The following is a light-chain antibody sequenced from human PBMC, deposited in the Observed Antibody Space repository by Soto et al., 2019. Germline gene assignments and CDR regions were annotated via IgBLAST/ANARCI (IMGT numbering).Light chain of an antibody. CDR2: DTS. J-gene: IGLJ2*01. V-gene: IGLV7-46*01. CDR1: TGAVTSSHY. Sequence: QAVVTQEPSLTVSPGGTVTLTCGCSTGAVTSSHYPYWLQQKPGQAPRTLISDTSNKHSWTPARFSGSLLGGKAALTLSGAQPEDEAEYYCFLCYGAAHLVFGGGTKLTVL. CDR3: FLCYGAAHLV.